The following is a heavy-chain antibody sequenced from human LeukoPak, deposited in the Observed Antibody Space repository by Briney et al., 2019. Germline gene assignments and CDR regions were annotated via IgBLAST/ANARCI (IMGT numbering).Heavy chain of an antibody. V-gene: IGHV4-59*01. CDR3: ARGSYCSSTSCYARAFGI. J-gene: IGHJ3*02. Sequence: PSETLSLTCTVSGGSISSYYWSWIRQPPGKGLEWIGYIYYSGSTNYNPSLKSRVTISVDTSKNQFSLKLSSVTAADTAVYYCARGSYCSSTSCYARAFGIWGQGTMVTVSS. D-gene: IGHD2-2*01. CDR1: GGSISSYY. CDR2: IYYSGST.